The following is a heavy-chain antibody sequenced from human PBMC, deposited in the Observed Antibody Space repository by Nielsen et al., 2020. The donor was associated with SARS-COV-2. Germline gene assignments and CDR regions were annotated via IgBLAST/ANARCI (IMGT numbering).Heavy chain of an antibody. CDR3: ARNRGSGSHRTPPNLDY. D-gene: IGHD1-26*01. J-gene: IGHJ4*02. Sequence: ESLKISCAASGFTFSSYWMSWVRQAPGKGLEWVANIKQDGSEKYYVDSVKGRFTISRDNAKNSLYLQMNSLRAEDTAIYYCARNRGSGSHRTPPNLDYWGQGTLVTVSS. CDR2: IKQDGSEK. CDR1: GFTFSSYW. V-gene: IGHV3-7*01.